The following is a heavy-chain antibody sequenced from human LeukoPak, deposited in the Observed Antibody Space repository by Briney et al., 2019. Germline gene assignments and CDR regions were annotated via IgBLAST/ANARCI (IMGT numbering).Heavy chain of an antibody. CDR1: GYTFTSYG. D-gene: IGHD1-7*01. CDR3: ARESVPGNNWNYSNWFDP. V-gene: IGHV1-18*01. J-gene: IGHJ5*02. CDR2: ISAYNGNT. Sequence: GASVKVSCKASGYTFTSYGISWVRQAPGQGLEWMGWISAYNGNTNYAQKLQGRVTMTTDTSTSTAYMELRGLRSDDTAVYYCARESVPGNNWNYSNWFDPWGQGTLVTVSS.